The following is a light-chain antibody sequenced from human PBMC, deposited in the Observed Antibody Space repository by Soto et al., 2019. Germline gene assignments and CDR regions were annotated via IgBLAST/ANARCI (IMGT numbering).Light chain of an antibody. J-gene: IGLJ2*01. Sequence: QAVVTQEHSMTVSPGGTVTLTCGSSTGAVTSGHYPYWFQQKPGQAPRPLIYDTSNKHSWTPARFSGSLLGGKAALTLSGAQPEDEAEYYCLLSYSGARMVFGGGTKLTVL. CDR3: LLSYSGARMV. CDR1: TGAVTSGHY. CDR2: DTS. V-gene: IGLV7-46*01.